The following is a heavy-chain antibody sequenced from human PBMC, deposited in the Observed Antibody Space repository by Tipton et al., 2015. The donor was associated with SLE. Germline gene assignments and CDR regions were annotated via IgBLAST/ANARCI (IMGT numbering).Heavy chain of an antibody. D-gene: IGHD3-10*01. CDR2: IYYSGST. CDR3: ARDRGGGPTPDAFDI. J-gene: IGHJ3*02. Sequence: TLSLTCTVSGGSISSHYWSWTRQPPGKGLEWIGSIYYSGSTSYNPTPKSRVTISVDTSKNQFSLKLSSVTAADPAVYYCARDRGGGPTPDAFDIWGQGTMVTVSA. CDR1: GGSISSHY. V-gene: IGHV4-59*11.